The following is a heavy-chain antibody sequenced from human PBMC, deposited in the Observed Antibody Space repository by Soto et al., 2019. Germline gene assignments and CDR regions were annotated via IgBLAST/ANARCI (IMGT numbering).Heavy chain of an antibody. Sequence: PGGSLRLSCAASGFTFSGYAMSWVRQAPGKGLEWVSTVSGSGASTYYADSVNGRFTISRDNSKNTLHLQMNSLRADDTAVYYCAKRISDYWGQGTLVTVSS. CDR2: VSGSGAST. CDR3: AKRISDY. V-gene: IGHV3-23*01. CDR1: GFTFSGYA. D-gene: IGHD2-15*01. J-gene: IGHJ4*02.